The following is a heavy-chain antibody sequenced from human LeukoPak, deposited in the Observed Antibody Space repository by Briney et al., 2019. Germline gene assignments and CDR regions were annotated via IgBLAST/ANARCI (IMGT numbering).Heavy chain of an antibody. Sequence: GASVKVSCKASGYTFTSYAISWVRQAPGQGLEWMGRIIPIFGTADYAQKFQGRVTITTDESTSTAYMELSSLRSEDTAVYYCAGGQGHYGSGDDYWGQGTLVTVSS. CDR2: IIPIFGTA. V-gene: IGHV1-69*05. CDR3: AGGQGHYGSGDDY. J-gene: IGHJ4*02. D-gene: IGHD3-10*01. CDR1: GYTFTSYA.